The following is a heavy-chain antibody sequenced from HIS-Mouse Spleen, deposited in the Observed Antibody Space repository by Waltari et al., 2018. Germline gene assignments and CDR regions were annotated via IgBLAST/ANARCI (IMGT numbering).Heavy chain of an antibody. V-gene: IGHV3-30*04. CDR3: ARVLDSGSYEIGY. Sequence: QVQLVESGGGVVQPGRSLRLSCAASGFTFSSYAMHWVRQAPGKGLEWVAVISYDGSNKYYADSVKGRFTISRDNSKNTLYLQMNSLRAEDTAVYYCARVLDSGSYEIGYWGQGTLVTVSS. CDR1: GFTFSSYA. J-gene: IGHJ4*02. CDR2: ISYDGSNK. D-gene: IGHD1-26*01.